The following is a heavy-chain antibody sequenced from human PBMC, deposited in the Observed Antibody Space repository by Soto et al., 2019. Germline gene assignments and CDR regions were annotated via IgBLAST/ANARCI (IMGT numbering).Heavy chain of an antibody. Sequence: ASVKVSCKASGYTFTSYYMHWVRQAPGQGLEWMGIINPSGGSTSYAQKFQGRVTMTRDTSTSTVYMELSSLRSEDTAVYYCARGIAAAGIPLSHNYFDYWGQGTLVTVSS. J-gene: IGHJ4*02. CDR2: INPSGGST. D-gene: IGHD6-13*01. CDR3: ARGIAAAGIPLSHNYFDY. V-gene: IGHV1-46*01. CDR1: GYTFTSYY.